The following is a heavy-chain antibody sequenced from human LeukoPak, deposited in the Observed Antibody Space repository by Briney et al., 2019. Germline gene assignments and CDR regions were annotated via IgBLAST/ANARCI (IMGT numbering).Heavy chain of an antibody. CDR1: GGSIGSYY. Sequence: SETLSLTCIVSGGSIGSYYWSWIRQPPGKGLEWIGHIYYSGSTDYNPSLRSRVTISGDTSKNQFSLRLSSVTAADTAVYYCARDRSDGSGYYGYYFDYWGQGTLVSVSS. CDR3: ARDRSDGSGYYGYYFDY. CDR2: IYYSGST. J-gene: IGHJ4*02. D-gene: IGHD3-22*01. V-gene: IGHV4-59*01.